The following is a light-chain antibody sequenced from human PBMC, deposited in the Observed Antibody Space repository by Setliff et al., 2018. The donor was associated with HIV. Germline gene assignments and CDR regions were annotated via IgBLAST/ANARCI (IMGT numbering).Light chain of an antibody. CDR2: EGN. CDR3: CSFAGSSTSV. CDR1: SSDVGSYNL. J-gene: IGLJ1*01. V-gene: IGLV2-23*01. Sequence: QSALTQPASVSGSPGQSITISRTGTSSDVGSYNLVSWYQQHPGKAPKLIIYEGNKRPSGVSTRFSGSKSGNTASLTISGLQAEDEADYYCCSFAGSSTSVFGTGTKVTVL.